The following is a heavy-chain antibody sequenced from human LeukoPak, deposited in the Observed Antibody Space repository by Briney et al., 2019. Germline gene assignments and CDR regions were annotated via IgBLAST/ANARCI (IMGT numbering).Heavy chain of an antibody. V-gene: IGHV3-23*01. Sequence: GRSLRLSCAASGFTFSSYSTNWVRHAPGKWLEWVSAISGSGGSTYYADSVKGRFTISRDNSKNTLYLQMNSLRAEDTAVYYCAKGGKYYYDSSGYYGLNWGQGTLVTVSS. J-gene: IGHJ4*02. D-gene: IGHD3-22*01. CDR3: AKGGKYYYDSSGYYGLN. CDR1: GFTFSSYS. CDR2: ISGSGGST.